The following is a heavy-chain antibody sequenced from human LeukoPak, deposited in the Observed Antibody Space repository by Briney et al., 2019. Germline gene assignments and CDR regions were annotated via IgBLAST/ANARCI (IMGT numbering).Heavy chain of an antibody. CDR3: ARDVGHYYDSSGYFDY. V-gene: IGHV3-23*01. CDR2: ISGSGGST. Sequence: GGSLRLSCAASGFTFSSYAMSWVRQAPGKGLEWVSAISGSGGSTYYADSVKGRFTISRDNAKNSLYLQTNSLRAEDTAVYYCARDVGHYYDSSGYFDYWGQGTLVTVSS. J-gene: IGHJ4*02. D-gene: IGHD3-22*01. CDR1: GFTFSSYA.